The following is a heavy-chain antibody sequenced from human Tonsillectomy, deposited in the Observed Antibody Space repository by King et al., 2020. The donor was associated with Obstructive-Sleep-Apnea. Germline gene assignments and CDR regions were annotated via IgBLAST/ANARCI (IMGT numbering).Heavy chain of an antibody. CDR2: IYYSGST. J-gene: IGHJ6*02. CDR3: ARSTYYYYGMDV. Sequence: QLQESVPGLVKPSETLSLPCTVSGGSISSYYWSWIRQPPGKGLEWIGYIYYSGSTNYNPSLKGRVTISVDTSKNQFSLKLSSVTAADTAVYYCARSTYYYYGMDVWGQGTTVTVSS. CDR1: GGSISSYY. V-gene: IGHV4-59*08.